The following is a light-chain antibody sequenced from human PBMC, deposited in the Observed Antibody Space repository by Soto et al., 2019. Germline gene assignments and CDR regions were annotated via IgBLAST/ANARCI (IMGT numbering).Light chain of an antibody. V-gene: IGLV2-14*01. CDR1: SSDVGGYSY. Sequence: QSVLTQPASVSGSPGQSITISCTGTSSDVGGYSYVSWYQQHPGKAPKLMIYEVSNRPSGVSNRFSGSKSGNTASLTISGLQAEAEADYYCSSYTSSSTLYVFGTGTRVNVL. CDR2: EVS. CDR3: SSYTSSSTLYV. J-gene: IGLJ1*01.